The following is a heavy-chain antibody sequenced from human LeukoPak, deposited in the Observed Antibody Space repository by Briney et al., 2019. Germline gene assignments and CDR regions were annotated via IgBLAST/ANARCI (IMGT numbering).Heavy chain of an antibody. Sequence: ASVKVSCKASGYTFTSYGISWVRQAPGQGLEWMGWISAYNGNRNYAQKLQGRVTMTTDTSTSTAYMELRSLRSDDTAVYYRARADHYYRYYMDVWGKGTTVTVSS. CDR3: ARADHYYRYYMDV. V-gene: IGHV1-18*01. CDR2: ISAYNGNR. J-gene: IGHJ6*03. CDR1: GYTFTSYG.